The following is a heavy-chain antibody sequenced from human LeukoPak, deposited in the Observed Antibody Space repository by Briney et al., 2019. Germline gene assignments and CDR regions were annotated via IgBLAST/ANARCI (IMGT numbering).Heavy chain of an antibody. Sequence: PGGSLRLSCAASGFTVSSYAISWVRQAPGKGLEWVSAISGSGGSTYYADSVKGRFTISRDNSKNTLYLQMNSLRAEDTAVYYCARDSFSIAADPFDDYWGQGTLVTVSS. CDR1: GFTVSSYA. D-gene: IGHD6-6*01. CDR3: ARDSFSIAADPFDDY. V-gene: IGHV3-23*01. J-gene: IGHJ4*02. CDR2: ISGSGGST.